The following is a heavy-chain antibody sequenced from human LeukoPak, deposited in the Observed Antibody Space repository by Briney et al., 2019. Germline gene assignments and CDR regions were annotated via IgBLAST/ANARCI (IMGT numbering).Heavy chain of an antibody. CDR1: GYTFTSYG. CDR3: ARDCSSTSCYPNYYYGMDV. J-gene: IGHJ6*02. D-gene: IGHD2-2*01. CDR2: ISAYNGNT. Sequence: ASVKVSCKASGYTFTSYGISWVRQAPGQGLEWMGWISAYNGNTNYAQKLQGRVTMTTDTSTSTAYMELRSLRPDDTAVYYCARDCSSTSCYPNYYYGMDVWGQGTTVTVSS. V-gene: IGHV1-18*01.